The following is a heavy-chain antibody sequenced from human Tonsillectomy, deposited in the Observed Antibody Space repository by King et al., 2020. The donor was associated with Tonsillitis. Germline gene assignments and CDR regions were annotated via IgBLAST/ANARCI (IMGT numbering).Heavy chain of an antibody. CDR1: GGSISSGSYY. CDR3: ARGVHYYDSSGSHPNWFDP. J-gene: IGHJ5*02. CDR2: SHISGST. D-gene: IGHD3-22*01. Sequence: VQLQESGPGLVKPSQTLSLTCTVSGGSISSGSYYWSWIRQPAGKGLEWIGRSHISGSTNYNPSLKSRFTMSVDTSKNQFSLKLSSVTAADTAVYYCARGVHYYDSSGSHPNWFDPWGQGILVTVSS. V-gene: IGHV4-61*02.